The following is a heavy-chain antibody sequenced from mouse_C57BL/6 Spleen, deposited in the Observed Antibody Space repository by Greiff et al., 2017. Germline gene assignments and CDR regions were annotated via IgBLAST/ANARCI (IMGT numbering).Heavy chain of an antibody. D-gene: IGHD1-1*01. J-gene: IGHJ1*03. CDR1: GYTFTSYW. CDR3: ARGGTTVVAEWYFDV. V-gene: IGHV1-64*01. CDR2: IHPNSGST. Sequence: QVQLQQPGAELVKPGASVQLSCKASGYTFTSYWMHWVKQRPGQGLEWIGMIHPNSGSTNYNEKFKSKATLTVDKSSSTAYMQLSSLTSEDSAVYYCARGGTTVVAEWYFDVWGTGTTVTVSS.